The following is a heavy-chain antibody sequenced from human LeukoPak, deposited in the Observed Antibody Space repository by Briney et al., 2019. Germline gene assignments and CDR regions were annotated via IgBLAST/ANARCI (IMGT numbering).Heavy chain of an antibody. J-gene: IGHJ4*02. D-gene: IGHD5-18*01. CDR2: ISYDGSNK. CDR1: GFTFSSYA. V-gene: IGHV3-30-3*01. CDR3: ARDATPDTAMVIRYYFDY. Sequence: GGSLRLSCAASGFTFSSYAMHWVRQAPGMGLEWVAVISYDGSNKYYADSVKGRFTISRDNSKNTLYLQMNSLRAEDTAVYYCARDATPDTAMVIRYYFDYWGQGTLVTVSS.